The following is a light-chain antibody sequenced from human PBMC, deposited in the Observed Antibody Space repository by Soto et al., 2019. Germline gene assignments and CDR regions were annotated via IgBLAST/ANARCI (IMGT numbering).Light chain of an antibody. CDR2: GAS. Sequence: EIVLTQSPGTLSLSPGERATLSCRASQSVSSSYLAWYQQKPGQAPRLLIYGASSRATGIPDRFSGSGSGTAFTLTSSRREPEDVAVYYCQQYGSAPLTFGGGTKVEIK. V-gene: IGKV3-20*01. CDR3: QQYGSAPLT. CDR1: QSVSSSY. J-gene: IGKJ4*01.